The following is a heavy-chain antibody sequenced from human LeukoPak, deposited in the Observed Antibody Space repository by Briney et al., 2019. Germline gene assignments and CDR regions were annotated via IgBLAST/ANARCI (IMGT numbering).Heavy chain of an antibody. D-gene: IGHD6-13*01. CDR2: ISSSGSTI. CDR1: GFTFSSYE. CDR3: ARAEWGGQLVQNY. J-gene: IGHJ4*02. Sequence: QPGGSLRLSCAASGFTFSSYEMNWVRQVPGKGLEWISYISSSGSTIYYADSVKGRFTISRDNAKNSLYLQMNSLRAEDTAVYYCARAEWGGQLVQNYWGQGTLVTVSS. V-gene: IGHV3-48*03.